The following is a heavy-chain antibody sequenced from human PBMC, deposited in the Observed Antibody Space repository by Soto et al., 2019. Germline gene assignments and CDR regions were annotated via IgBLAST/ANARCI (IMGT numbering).Heavy chain of an antibody. CDR1: GFTFSNYA. J-gene: IGHJ4*02. V-gene: IGHV3-23*01. CDR3: ATVHNTSRSFDY. CDR2: TGGSGRTT. D-gene: IGHD1-20*01. Sequence: GGSLRLSCAASGFTFSNYAMTWVRQAPGKGLEWVSTTGGSGRTTYYADSVKGRFTVSRDNSKNTLDLQMSSLRAEDTAVYYCATVHNTSRSFDYWGQGTLVTVSS.